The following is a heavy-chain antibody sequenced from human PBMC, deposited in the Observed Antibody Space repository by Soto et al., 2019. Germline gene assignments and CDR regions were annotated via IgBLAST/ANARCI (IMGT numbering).Heavy chain of an antibody. CDR3: TGGYCTGGTCYSGYFQH. CDR2: IRSKANDYAT. CDR1: GFTFSGST. D-gene: IGHD2-15*01. Sequence: EVQLVQSGGGLVQPGGSLKLSCAASGFTFSGSTVHWVRQASGEGLQWVGCIRSKANDYATTYIASVKGRFTISRDDSRNTAYLQMSDLKTEDTAVYYCTGGYCTGGTCYSGYFQHWGQGALVTVCS. V-gene: IGHV3-73*02. J-gene: IGHJ1*01.